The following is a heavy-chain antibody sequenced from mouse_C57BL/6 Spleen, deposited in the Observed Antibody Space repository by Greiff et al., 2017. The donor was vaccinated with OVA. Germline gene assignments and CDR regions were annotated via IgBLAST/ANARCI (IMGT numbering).Heavy chain of an antibody. V-gene: IGHV1-72*01. CDR2: IDPNSGGT. CDR1: GYTFTSYW. D-gene: IGHD1-1*01. Sequence: QVQLQQPGAELVKPGASVKLSCKASGYTFTSYWMHWVKQRPGRGLEWIGRIDPNSGGTKYNEKFKSKATLTVDKPSSTAYMQLSSLTSEDSAVYYCARFWYGSSYGYFDVWAQGPRSPSPQ. J-gene: IGHJ1*03. CDR3: ARFWYGSSYGYFDV.